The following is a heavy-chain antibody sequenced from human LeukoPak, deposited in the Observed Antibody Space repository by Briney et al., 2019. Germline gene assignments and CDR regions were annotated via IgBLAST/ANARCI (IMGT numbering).Heavy chain of an antibody. CDR3: ARAAAVSAIPSD. Sequence: GGSLRLSCAASGFAFSNYWMHWVRQAPGKGLMSVSRINSDGSITSYADSVKGRFTISRDNAKNTLYLQMNSLRAEDTGVYYCARAAAVSAIPSDWGQGTLVIISS. CDR1: GFAFSNYW. D-gene: IGHD2-15*01. V-gene: IGHV3-74*01. CDR2: INSDGSIT. J-gene: IGHJ4*02.